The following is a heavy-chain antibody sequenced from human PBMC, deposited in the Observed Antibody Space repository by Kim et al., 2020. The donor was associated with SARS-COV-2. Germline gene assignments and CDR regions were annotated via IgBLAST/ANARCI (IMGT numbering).Heavy chain of an antibody. CDR1: GGTFSSYA. V-gene: IGHV1-69*04. D-gene: IGHD3-10*01. CDR2: IIPILGIA. CDR3: AREDGSGSNYGMDV. Sequence: SVKVSCKASGGTFSSYAISWVRQAPGQGLEWMGRIIPILGIANYAQKFQGRVTITADKSTSTAYMELSSLRSEDTAVYYCAREDGSGSNYGMDVWGQGTTVTVSS. J-gene: IGHJ6*02.